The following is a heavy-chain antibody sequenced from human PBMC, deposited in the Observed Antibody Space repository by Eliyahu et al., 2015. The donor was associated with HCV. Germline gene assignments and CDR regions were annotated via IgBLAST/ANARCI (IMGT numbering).Heavy chain of an antibody. CDR2: FNPFSGSK. D-gene: IGHD3-10*01. Sequence: SVKVSCKASGYSFTSYYIHWVRQAPGQGLEWMGIFNPFSGSKTYAQKFKGRVTMTRDPSTSTVYMELSSLRYEDTAVYYCARDPSGGSGSYFDYWGQGTLVTVSS. J-gene: IGHJ4*02. V-gene: IGHV1-46*01. CDR1: GYSFTSYY. CDR3: ARDPSGGSGSYFDY.